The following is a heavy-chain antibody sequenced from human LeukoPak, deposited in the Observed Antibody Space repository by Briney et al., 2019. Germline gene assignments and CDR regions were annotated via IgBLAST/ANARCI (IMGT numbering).Heavy chain of an antibody. Sequence: ASVKVSCKASGYTFTGYYMHWVRQAPGQGLEWMGWINPNSGGTNYAQKFQGWVTMTRDTSISTAYMELSRLRSDDTAVYYCARADGSGSLNYFDYWGQGTLVTVSS. V-gene: IGHV1-2*04. CDR3: ARADGSGSLNYFDY. J-gene: IGHJ4*02. CDR1: GYTFTGYY. D-gene: IGHD3-10*01. CDR2: INPNSGGT.